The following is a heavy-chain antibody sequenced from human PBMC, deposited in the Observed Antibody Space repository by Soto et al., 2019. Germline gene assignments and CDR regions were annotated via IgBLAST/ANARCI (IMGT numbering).Heavy chain of an antibody. J-gene: IGHJ4*02. CDR2: ISDGGDST. D-gene: IGHD6-13*01. Sequence: EVQLLESGGGLVQPGGSLRLSCVVSRFTFSSYAMSWVRQAPGKGLEWVSAISDGGDSTHYADSVKGRFTISRDNSKNTLHLQMNSLRAEDTAVYYCAKDYPEIPAAGNYWGQGSLVTVSP. V-gene: IGHV3-23*01. CDR1: RFTFSSYA. CDR3: AKDYPEIPAAGNY.